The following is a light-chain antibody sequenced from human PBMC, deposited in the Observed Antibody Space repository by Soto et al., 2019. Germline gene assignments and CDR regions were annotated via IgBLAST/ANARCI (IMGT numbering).Light chain of an antibody. CDR3: QQYGTSPPYT. J-gene: IGKJ2*01. Sequence: EIVLTQSPVTLSLSPGERATISCRASQSVSSSNLAWYQQKPGQAPRLLIYAASSRATGIPDRFSGSGSGADFTLTISRLEPEDFAVYYCQQYGTSPPYTFGQGTKVEIK. CDR2: AAS. V-gene: IGKV3-20*01. CDR1: QSVSSSN.